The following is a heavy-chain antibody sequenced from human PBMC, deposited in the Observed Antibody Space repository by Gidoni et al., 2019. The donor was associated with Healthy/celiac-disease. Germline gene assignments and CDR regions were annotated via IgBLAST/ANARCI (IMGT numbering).Heavy chain of an antibody. D-gene: IGHD1-26*01. CDR1: GFTFSSYA. V-gene: IGHV3-23*01. CDR3: AKLQAPRWELLTYYYYGMDV. J-gene: IGHJ6*02. CDR2: ISGSGGST. Sequence: EVQLLESGGGLVQPGGSLRLSCAASGFTFSSYAMRWVRQAPGKGLEWVSAISGSGGSTYYADSVKGRFTISRDNSKNTLYLQMNSLRAEDTAVYYCAKLQAPRWELLTYYYYGMDVWGQGTTVTVSS.